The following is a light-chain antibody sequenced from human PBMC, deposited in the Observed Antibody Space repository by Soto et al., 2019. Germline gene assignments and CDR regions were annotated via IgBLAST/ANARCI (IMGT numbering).Light chain of an antibody. CDR3: QQYGSSPPIT. Sequence: PASLSASVGDIVTITCRASQSISSYLNWYQQKPGKAPKLLIYAASSLQSGVPSRFSGSGSGTDFTLTISRLEPEDFAVYYCQQYGSSPPITFGQGTRLEIK. CDR1: QSISSY. V-gene: IGKV1-39*01. CDR2: AAS. J-gene: IGKJ5*01.